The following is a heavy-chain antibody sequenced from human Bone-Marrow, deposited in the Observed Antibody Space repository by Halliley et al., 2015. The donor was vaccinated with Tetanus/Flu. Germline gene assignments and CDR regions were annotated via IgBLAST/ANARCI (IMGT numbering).Heavy chain of an antibody. CDR2: IYYSGGT. J-gene: IGHJ5*02. D-gene: IGHD5-12*01. V-gene: IGHV4-61*01. Sequence: LRLSCTVSGASVSSGSYYWSWIRQPPGKGLEWVGYIYYSGGTNYNPSLKSRVTILLDRSRNQFSLQLGSVTAADTAVYYCARGFPPSPYEGGGLSAWGQGTLVTASS. CDR1: GASVSSGSYY. CDR3: ARGFPPSPYEGGGLSA.